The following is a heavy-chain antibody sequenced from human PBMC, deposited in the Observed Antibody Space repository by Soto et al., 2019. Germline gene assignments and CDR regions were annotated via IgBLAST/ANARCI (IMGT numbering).Heavy chain of an antibody. V-gene: IGHV4-39*01. CDR1: GGSISSSSYY. CDR2: IYYSGST. CDR3: ARLYWKWFGAYNYYYYGMDV. J-gene: IGHJ6*02. Sequence: PEPLCLTCTVSGGSISSSSYYWGWIRQPPGKGLEWIGSIYYSGSTYYNPSLKSRVTISVDTSKNQFYLKLSSVTAADTAVYYCARLYWKWFGAYNYYYYGMDVWCQGPTVT. D-gene: IGHD3-10*01.